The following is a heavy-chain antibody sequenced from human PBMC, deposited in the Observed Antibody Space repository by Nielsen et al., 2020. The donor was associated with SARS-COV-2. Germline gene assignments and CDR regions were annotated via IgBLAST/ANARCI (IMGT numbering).Heavy chain of an antibody. V-gene: IGHV3-7*01. CDR2: IKQDGSEK. J-gene: IGHJ6*03. Sequence: GGSLRLSCAASGFTFSSYWMSWVRQAPGKGLEWVANIKQDGSEKYYVDSVKGRFTISRDNAKNSLYLQMNSLRAEDTAVYYCARNASGDYYYYYMDVWGKGTTVTVSS. CDR3: ARNASGDYYYYYMDV. CDR1: GFTFSSYW. D-gene: IGHD6-25*01.